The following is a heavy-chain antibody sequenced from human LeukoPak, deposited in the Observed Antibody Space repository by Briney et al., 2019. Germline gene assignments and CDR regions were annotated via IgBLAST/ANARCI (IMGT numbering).Heavy chain of an antibody. CDR1: GFTFSSCA. D-gene: IGHD6-25*01. CDR2: IANDGRDK. V-gene: IGHV3-30*18. Sequence: GGSLRLSCASSGFTFSSCAMHWVRQAPGKGLEWVAVIANDGRDKHHADSVKGRFTISRDNSENTVYLQMNSLRSEDSGVYYCAKDKSFAAAGYHFDFWGQGALITVSS. J-gene: IGHJ4*02. CDR3: AKDKSFAAAGYHFDF.